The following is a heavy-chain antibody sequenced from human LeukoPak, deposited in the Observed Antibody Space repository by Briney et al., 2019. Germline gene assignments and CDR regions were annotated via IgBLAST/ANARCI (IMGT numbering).Heavy chain of an antibody. CDR1: GFTFSTYW. J-gene: IGHJ2*01. V-gene: IGHV3-7*03. CDR3: ARAEWSNWCFDL. Sequence: GGSLRLSCAASGFTFSTYWMNWVRQAPGKGLEWVANIKQDGSEKYYVDSVKGRFTLSRDSAKNLLYLQMNSLRAEDTAVYYCARAEWSNWCFDLWGRGTLVTVSS. D-gene: IGHD3-3*01. CDR2: IKQDGSEK.